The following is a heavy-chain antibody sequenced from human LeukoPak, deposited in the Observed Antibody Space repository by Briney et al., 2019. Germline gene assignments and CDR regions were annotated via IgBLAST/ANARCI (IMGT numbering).Heavy chain of an antibody. CDR3: ARRRYYDGSGYLE. CDR1: GDSVSRSDSY. CDR2: IYYSGRS. Sequence: SETLSLTCSVSGDSVSRSDSYWDWIRQPPGKGLEWIGTIYYSGRSYYSPSLKGRVTMSVDPSNNQFSLSLRSVTAADTAIYYCARRRYYDGSGYLEWGQGTLLSVSS. D-gene: IGHD3-22*01. J-gene: IGHJ1*01. V-gene: IGHV4-39*01.